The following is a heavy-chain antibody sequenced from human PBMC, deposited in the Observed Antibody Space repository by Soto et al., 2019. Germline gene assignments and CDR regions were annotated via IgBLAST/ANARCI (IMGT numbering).Heavy chain of an antibody. V-gene: IGHV4-39*01. Sequence: SETLSLTCTVSGGSISSSSYYWGWIRQPPGKGLEWIGSIYYSGSTYYNPSLKSRVTISVDTSKNQFSLKLSSVTAADTAVYYCARQGCITIFGVVIPDWFDPWGQGTLVTVSS. D-gene: IGHD3-3*01. CDR3: ARQGCITIFGVVIPDWFDP. CDR1: GGSISSSSYY. J-gene: IGHJ5*02. CDR2: IYYSGST.